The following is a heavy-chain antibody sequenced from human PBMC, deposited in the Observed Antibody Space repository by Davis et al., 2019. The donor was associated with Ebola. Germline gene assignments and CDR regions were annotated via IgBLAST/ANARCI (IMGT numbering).Heavy chain of an antibody. J-gene: IGHJ6*02. D-gene: IGHD6-6*01. CDR1: GFTFDAYA. Sequence: SLKIPCAASGFTFDAYAMHWVRHAPGKGLEWVSGISWTRGSIGYADSVKGRFTISRDNAKNSLYLQMNSLRAEDTALYYCAKDIWNSNSAFYYYYGMDVWGQGTTVTVSS. CDR2: ISWTRGSI. V-gene: IGHV3-9*01. CDR3: AKDIWNSNSAFYYYYGMDV.